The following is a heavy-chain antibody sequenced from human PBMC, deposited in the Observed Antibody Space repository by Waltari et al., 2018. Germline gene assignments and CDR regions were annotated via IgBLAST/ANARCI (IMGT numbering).Heavy chain of an antibody. CDR2: ISSSSSDI. Sequence: EVQLVESGGGLVKPGGSLRLSCAASGFTFSSYSMNWVRQAPGKGLEWVSSISSSSSDIYYADSVKGRFTISRDNAKNSLYLQMNSLRAEDTAVYYCARLCGGDCYHFDYWGQGTLVTVSS. V-gene: IGHV3-21*01. D-gene: IGHD2-21*02. J-gene: IGHJ4*02. CDR1: GFTFSSYS. CDR3: ARLCGGDCYHFDY.